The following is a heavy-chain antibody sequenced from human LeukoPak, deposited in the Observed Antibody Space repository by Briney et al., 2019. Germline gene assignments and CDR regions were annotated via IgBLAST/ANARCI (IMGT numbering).Heavy chain of an antibody. V-gene: IGHV3-23*01. CDR3: ARGVLRDSGSYYYFDY. Sequence: QPGGSLRLSCAASGXTFSSYAVSWVRQAPGKGLEWVSTITASGGTYYADSVRGRFTISRDDSKNTLYLQMNSLRAEDTAVYYCARGVLRDSGSYYYFDYWGQGTLVTVSS. CDR1: GXTFSSYA. J-gene: IGHJ4*02. CDR2: ITASGGT. D-gene: IGHD1-26*01.